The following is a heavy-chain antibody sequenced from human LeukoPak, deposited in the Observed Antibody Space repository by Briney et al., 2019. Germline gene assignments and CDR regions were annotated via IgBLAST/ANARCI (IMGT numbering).Heavy chain of an antibody. D-gene: IGHD1-26*01. CDR3: ARLVGGARSGMNWFDP. V-gene: IGHV4-38-2*01. CDR1: GYSISSGYY. J-gene: IGHJ5*02. CDR2: IYHSGST. Sequence: PSETLSLTCAVSGYSISSGYYWGWIRQPPGKGPEWIGSIYHSGSTYYNPSLKSRVTISVDTSKNQFSLKLSSVTAADTAVYYCARLVGGARSGMNWFDPWGQGTLVTVSS.